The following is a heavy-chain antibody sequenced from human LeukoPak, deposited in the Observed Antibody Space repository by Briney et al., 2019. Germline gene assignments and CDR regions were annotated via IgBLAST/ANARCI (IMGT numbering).Heavy chain of an antibody. D-gene: IGHD5-18*01. CDR3: ARDIDNYGGLDY. CDR1: GFNFRSFW. CDR2: INSDGSST. V-gene: IGHV3-74*01. Sequence: GGSLRLSCAGAGFNFRSFWMHWVRQAPGKGLVWVSRINSDGSSTRYADSVKGRFTISRDNAKNTLYLQMNSLRAEDTAVYYCARDIDNYGGLDYWGQGTRVTVSS. J-gene: IGHJ4*02.